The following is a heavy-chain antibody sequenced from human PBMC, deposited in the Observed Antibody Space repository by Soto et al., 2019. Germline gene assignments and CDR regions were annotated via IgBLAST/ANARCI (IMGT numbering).Heavy chain of an antibody. CDR2: ISSSSGYT. CDR1: GFTFNDYY. CDR3: AGGGTTVTDF. Sequence: QVQLVESGGGLVKPGGSLRLSCVASGFTFNDYYMSWIRQAPGKGLEWVSYISSSSGYTNYADSVKGRFTISRDNARNSLYLQMKRLETEDTAVHLCAGGGTTVTDFWGQGTLVTVSS. J-gene: IGHJ4*02. D-gene: IGHD4-17*01. V-gene: IGHV3-11*06.